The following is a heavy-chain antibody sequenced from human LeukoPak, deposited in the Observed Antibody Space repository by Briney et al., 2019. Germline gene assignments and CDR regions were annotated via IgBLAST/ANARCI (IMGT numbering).Heavy chain of an antibody. Sequence: SETLSLTCAVYGGSFSGYYWSWIRQPPGKGLEWIGEINHSGSTNYNPSLKSRVTISVDTSKNQFSLKLSSVTAADTAVYYCAREPGRPYSSSWWSRMNWFDPWGQGTLVTVSS. V-gene: IGHV4-34*01. J-gene: IGHJ5*02. CDR3: AREPGRPYSSSWWSRMNWFDP. CDR1: GGSFSGYY. CDR2: INHSGST. D-gene: IGHD6-13*01.